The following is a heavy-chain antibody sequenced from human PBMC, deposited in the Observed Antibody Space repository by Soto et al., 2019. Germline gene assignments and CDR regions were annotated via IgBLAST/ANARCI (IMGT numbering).Heavy chain of an antibody. V-gene: IGHV6-1*01. D-gene: IGHD6-13*01. Sequence: SQTPSHTSAHPGDTASSTSAAWNSIRHHPSRGLECLGRTFYRSKWYNDYAVSVKSRITINPDTSMTQFSLQLNSVTPEDTAVYYCARDSAAAGTGRIDYWGQGTLVTVSS. CDR1: GDTASSTSAA. CDR2: TFYRSKWYN. CDR3: ARDSAAAGTGRIDY. J-gene: IGHJ4*02.